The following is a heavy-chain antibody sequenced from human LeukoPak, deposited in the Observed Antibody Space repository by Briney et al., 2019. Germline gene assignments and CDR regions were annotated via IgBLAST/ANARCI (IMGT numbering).Heavy chain of an antibody. D-gene: IGHD4-23*01. Sequence: GGSLRLSCAASEFTFSTYWMHWVRQPPGKGLEWVSAISGSGGSTYYADSVKGRFTISRDNSKNTLYLQMNSLRAEDTAVYYCAKDPGGSLDYWGQGTLVTVSS. CDR1: EFTFSTYW. J-gene: IGHJ4*02. V-gene: IGHV3-23*01. CDR3: AKDPGGSLDY. CDR2: ISGSGGST.